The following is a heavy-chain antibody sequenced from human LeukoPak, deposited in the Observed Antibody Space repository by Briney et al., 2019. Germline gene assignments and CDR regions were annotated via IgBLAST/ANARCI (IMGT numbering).Heavy chain of an antibody. CDR3: ARHARAVVSSGYFDY. V-gene: IGHV4-59*08. CDR2: IYYRGRT. D-gene: IGHD6-13*01. CDR1: GGSISRYY. J-gene: IGHJ4*02. Sequence: SETLSLTRTVSGGSISRYYWSWIRHPPGKGLEWVGYIYYRGRTKYNTSPKSRVTITVDTSKNQFSLNLSSVTAGDTAVYYCARHARAVVSSGYFDYWGQGTLVTVSS.